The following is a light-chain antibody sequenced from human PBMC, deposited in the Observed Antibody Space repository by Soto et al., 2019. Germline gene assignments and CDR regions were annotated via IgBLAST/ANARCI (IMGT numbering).Light chain of an antibody. J-gene: IGKJ1*01. CDR1: ESVSSN. CDR2: GAS. V-gene: IGKV3-15*01. Sequence: EIVMTQSPATLSASPGERATLSCRASESVSSNLAWYKQKPGQAPRLLIYGASTRATGIPARISGSASGTEFTLTISSLQSEDFAVYYCQQYNKWRTFGQGTKVEVK. CDR3: QQYNKWRT.